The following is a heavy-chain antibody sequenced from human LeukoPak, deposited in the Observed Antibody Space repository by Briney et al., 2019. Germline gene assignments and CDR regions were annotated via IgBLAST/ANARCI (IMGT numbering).Heavy chain of an antibody. CDR3: ARSLTGYYNLDY. Sequence: PSETLSLTCAVYGGSISSYYWCWIRQPPGKGLEWIGYIYYSGSTNYNPSLKSRVTISVDTSKNQFSLKLSSVTAADTAVYYCARSLTGYYNLDYWGQGTLVTVSS. CDR2: IYYSGST. D-gene: IGHD3-9*01. CDR1: GGSISSYY. J-gene: IGHJ4*02. V-gene: IGHV4-59*01.